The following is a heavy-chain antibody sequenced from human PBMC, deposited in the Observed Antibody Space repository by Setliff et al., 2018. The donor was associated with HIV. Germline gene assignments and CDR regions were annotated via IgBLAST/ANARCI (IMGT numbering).Heavy chain of an antibody. D-gene: IGHD1-1*01. CDR3: TREGRGDPAMATTRIDY. J-gene: IGHJ4*02. Sequence: SETLSFTCNVSGGSISSGSYYWTWIRQPAGKGLEWIGRVDTTGNTNYNPSLNSRVTISLDTSKTHFFLNLTSVTDADTAVYFCTREGRGDPAMATTRIDYWGQGKLVTVSS. CDR1: GGSISSGSYY. V-gene: IGHV4-61*02. CDR2: VDTTGNT.